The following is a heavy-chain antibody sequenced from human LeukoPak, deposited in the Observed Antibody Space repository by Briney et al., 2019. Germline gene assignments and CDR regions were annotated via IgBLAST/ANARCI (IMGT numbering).Heavy chain of an antibody. Sequence: GGSLGLSCAASGFTFSSYGMHWVRQAPGKGLEWVAVISYDGSNKYYADSVKGRFTISRDNSKNTLYLQMNSLRAEDTAVYYCAKGYSSSWYNYFDYWGQGTLVTVSS. V-gene: IGHV3-30*18. CDR3: AKGYSSSWYNYFDY. J-gene: IGHJ4*02. CDR2: ISYDGSNK. CDR1: GFTFSSYG. D-gene: IGHD6-13*01.